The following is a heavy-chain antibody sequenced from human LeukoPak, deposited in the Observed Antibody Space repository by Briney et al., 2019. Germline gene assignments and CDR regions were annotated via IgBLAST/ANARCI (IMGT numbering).Heavy chain of an antibody. D-gene: IGHD6-19*01. J-gene: IGHJ4*02. CDR3: ARDPPFRTGWSQNFFDF. CDR2: ISFDGGNI. V-gene: IGHV3-30*04. CDR1: GFTFEDYA. Sequence: PGGSLRLSCTPSGFTFEDYAMHWVRQAPGKGLEWVALISFDGGNIYYAGSVKGRFTISRDNSNNMLYLQMDSLRGDDTAVYYCARDPPFRTGWSQNFFDFWGQGTLVTVSS.